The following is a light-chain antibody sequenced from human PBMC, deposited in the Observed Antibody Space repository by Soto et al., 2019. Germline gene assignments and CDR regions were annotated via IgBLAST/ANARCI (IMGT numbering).Light chain of an antibody. CDR2: LGS. Sequence: DIVMTQSPLSLPVTPGERASISCRSSQSLQHVNGNKYLDWYVQKEGQSPQLXXYLGSNRAPGVPDRFSGSGSGTDCTLKITRVEAEDGGIYYCMQSLQTPRHFGQGTRLEIK. CDR3: MQSLQTPRH. J-gene: IGKJ5*01. CDR1: QSLQHVNGNKY. V-gene: IGKV2-28*01.